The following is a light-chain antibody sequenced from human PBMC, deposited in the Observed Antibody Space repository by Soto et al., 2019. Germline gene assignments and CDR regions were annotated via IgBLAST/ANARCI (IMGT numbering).Light chain of an antibody. Sequence: EIVLTQSPGTLSLSPGERATLSCRASQSVAVNYLAWYRRKPAQAPRLLIYGASTRATDIPRRFSGSGSGTDFTITITILEPEDFAVYYCQQYGSSPPTFGSGTRVEIK. V-gene: IGKV3-20*01. CDR2: GAS. CDR1: QSVAVNY. CDR3: QQYGSSPPT. J-gene: IGKJ1*01.